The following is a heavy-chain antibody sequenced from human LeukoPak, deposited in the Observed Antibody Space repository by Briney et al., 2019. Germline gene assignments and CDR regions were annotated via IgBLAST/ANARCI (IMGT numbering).Heavy chain of an antibody. CDR2: LFYSGST. CDR1: GGSISGYY. J-gene: IGHJ4*02. D-gene: IGHD3-10*01. CDR3: ARALVRGVVPTFDY. Sequence: SETLSLTCTVSGGSISGYYWRWIRQPPGKGLEWIGYLFYSGSTNYNPSLKSRVTISLDTSKNQFSLRLSSVTAADTAVYYCARALVRGVVPTFDYWGQGTLVTVSS. V-gene: IGHV4-59*01.